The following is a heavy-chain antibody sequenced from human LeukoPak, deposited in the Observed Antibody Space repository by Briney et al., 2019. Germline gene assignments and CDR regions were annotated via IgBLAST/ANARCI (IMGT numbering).Heavy chain of an antibody. CDR1: GFTFDDYT. CDR2: ISWNGGST. V-gene: IGHV3-43*01. CDR3: AKSAARLVSDYYYYMDV. J-gene: IGHJ6*03. D-gene: IGHD6-6*01. Sequence: GGSLRLSCAASGFTFDDYTMHWVRQAPGKGLEWVSLISWNGGSTYYPDSVKGRFTISRDNSKNSLYLQMNSLRTEDTALYYCAKSAARLVSDYYYYMDVWGKGTTVTVSS.